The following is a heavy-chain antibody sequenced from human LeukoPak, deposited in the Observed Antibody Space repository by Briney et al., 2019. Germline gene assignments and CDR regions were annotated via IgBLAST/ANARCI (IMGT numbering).Heavy chain of an antibody. D-gene: IGHD4-17*01. CDR1: GFTFGDYA. J-gene: IGHJ4*02. Sequence: GGSLRLSCTASGFTFGDYAMSWVRQAPGKGLEWVGFIRSKAYGGTTEYAASVKGRFTISRDDSKSIAYLQMNSLKTEDTAVYYCTRDDYGTTGFDYWGRGTLVTVSS. CDR3: TRDDYGTTGFDY. V-gene: IGHV3-49*04. CDR2: IRSKAYGGTT.